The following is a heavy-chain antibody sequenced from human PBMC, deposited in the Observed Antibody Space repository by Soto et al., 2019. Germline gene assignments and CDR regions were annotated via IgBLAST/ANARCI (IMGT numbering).Heavy chain of an antibody. CDR1: GFTFSSYG. CDR2: IWYDGSNK. Sequence: GGSLRLSCAASGFTFSSYGMHWVRQAPGKGLEWVAVIWYDGSNKYYADSVKGRFTISRDNSKNTLYLQMNSLRAEDTAVYYCARDLIYGDYDHYGMDVWGQGTTVTVSS. D-gene: IGHD4-17*01. J-gene: IGHJ6*02. CDR3: ARDLIYGDYDHYGMDV. V-gene: IGHV3-33*01.